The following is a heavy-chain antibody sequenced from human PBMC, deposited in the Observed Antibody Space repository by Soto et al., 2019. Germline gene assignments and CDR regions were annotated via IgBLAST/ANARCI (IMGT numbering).Heavy chain of an antibody. CDR1: GFTFSSYA. J-gene: IGHJ4*02. Sequence: GGSLRLSCAASGFTFSSYAMSWVRQAPGKGLEWVSAISGSGGSTYYADSVKGRFTISRDNSKNTLYLQMNSLRAEDTAVYYCARGQKTNTAMVVRRAYYFDYWGQGTLVTVSS. CDR2: ISGSGGST. D-gene: IGHD5-18*01. V-gene: IGHV3-23*01. CDR3: ARGQKTNTAMVVRRAYYFDY.